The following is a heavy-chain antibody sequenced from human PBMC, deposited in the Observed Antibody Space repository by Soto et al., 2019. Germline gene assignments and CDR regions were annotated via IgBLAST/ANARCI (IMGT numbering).Heavy chain of an antibody. Sequence: PSETLSLTCTVSGGSISSGGYYWSWIRQHPGKDLEWIGYLYYSGSTYYNPSLKSRVTISVDTSKTQFSLKLSSVTAADTVVYYCARQLVPGYYYYGMDVWGQGTTVTVSS. CDR3: ARQLVPGYYYYGMDV. CDR2: LYYSGST. V-gene: IGHV4-31*03. CDR1: GGSISSGGYY. D-gene: IGHD6-6*01. J-gene: IGHJ6*02.